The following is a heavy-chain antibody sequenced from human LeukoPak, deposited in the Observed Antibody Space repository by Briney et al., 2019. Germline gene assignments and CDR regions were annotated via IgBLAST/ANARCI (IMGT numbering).Heavy chain of an antibody. CDR2: IIPILGIA. CDR3: ARGTTGYSIPNWFDP. CDR1: GGTFSSYA. Sequence: ASVKVSCKASGGTFSSYAISWVRQALGQGLEWMGRIIPILGIANYAQKFQGRVTITADKSTSTAYMELSSLRSEDTAVYYCARGTTGYSIPNWFDPWGQGTLVTVSS. J-gene: IGHJ5*02. D-gene: IGHD6-13*01. V-gene: IGHV1-69*04.